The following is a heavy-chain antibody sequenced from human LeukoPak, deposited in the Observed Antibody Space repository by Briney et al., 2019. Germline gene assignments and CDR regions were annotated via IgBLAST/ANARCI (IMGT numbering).Heavy chain of an antibody. D-gene: IGHD6-6*01. Sequence: ASVKVSCKASGYTFTSYYMHWVRQAPGQGLEWMGRINPNSGGTNYAQKFQGRATMTRDTSISTAYMELSRLRSDDTAVYYCARGIAARPDYWGQGTLVTVSS. CDR1: GYTFTSYY. CDR3: ARGIAARPDY. CDR2: INPNSGGT. V-gene: IGHV1-2*06. J-gene: IGHJ4*02.